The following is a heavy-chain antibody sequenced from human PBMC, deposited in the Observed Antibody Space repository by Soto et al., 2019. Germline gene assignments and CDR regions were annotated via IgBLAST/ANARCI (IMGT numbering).Heavy chain of an antibody. CDR3: ARDREREQLGYYGVDV. V-gene: IGHV3-30*03. CDR1: GFSFSHYG. J-gene: IGHJ6*02. D-gene: IGHD6-13*01. CDR2: ISYDGSHK. Sequence: QVQVVESGGGVVQPGRSLRLSCVASGFSFSHYGMQWVRQAPGKGLEWVAVISYDGSHKYYGESVTGRFTISRDNSQNPLYLQMNSLRHDDTELYFCARDREREQLGYYGVDVWGQGTTVAVSS.